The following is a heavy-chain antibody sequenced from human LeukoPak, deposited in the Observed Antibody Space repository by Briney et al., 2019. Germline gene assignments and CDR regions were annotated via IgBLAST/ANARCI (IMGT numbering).Heavy chain of an antibody. J-gene: IGHJ1*01. CDR1: GYSFTSYW. V-gene: IGHV5-10-1*01. D-gene: IGHD6-13*01. Sequence: GESLKICCKCSGYSFTSYWISWVRQMPGKGLEWMGRIDPSDSYTNYSPSFHGHVTISADKSISTAYLQWSSLKASDTAMYYCARLLVAAGAEYFQHWGQGTLVTVSS. CDR3: ARLLVAAGAEYFQH. CDR2: IDPSDSYT.